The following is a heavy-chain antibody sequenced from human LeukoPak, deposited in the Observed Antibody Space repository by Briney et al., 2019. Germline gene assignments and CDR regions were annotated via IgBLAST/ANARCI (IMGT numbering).Heavy chain of an antibody. Sequence: PGGSLRLSCAASGFTFSNAWMSWVRQAPGKGLEWVSAISGSGGSTYYADSVKGRFTISRDNSKNTLYLQMNSLRAEDTAVYYCAKVPAVSVVPAAIYWGQGTLVTVSS. V-gene: IGHV3-23*01. D-gene: IGHD2-2*01. CDR2: ISGSGGST. CDR1: GFTFSNAW. CDR3: AKVPAVSVVPAAIY. J-gene: IGHJ4*02.